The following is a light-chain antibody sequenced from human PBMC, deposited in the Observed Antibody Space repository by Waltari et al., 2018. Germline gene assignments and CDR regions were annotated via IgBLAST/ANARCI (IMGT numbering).Light chain of an antibody. J-gene: IGKJ1*01. Sequence: EIVLTQSPGTLSFSPGERATRPRRASQSVSRNYLAWYQQKPGQAPRLLIYGASSRASGIPDRFSGSGSGTDFTLTISRLEPEDFAVYYCHQYDTSPPWTFGQGTKVEIK. CDR2: GAS. V-gene: IGKV3-20*01. CDR1: QSVSRNY. CDR3: HQYDTSPPWT.